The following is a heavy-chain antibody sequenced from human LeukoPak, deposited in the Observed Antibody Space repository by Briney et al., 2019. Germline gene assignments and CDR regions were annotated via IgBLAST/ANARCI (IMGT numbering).Heavy chain of an antibody. Sequence: GASVKVSCKASGYTFTSYYMHWVRQAPGQGLEWMGIINPSGGSTSYAQKFQGRVTMTRDMSTSTVYMERSSLRSEDTAVYYCARGGGYDQGLKRYYFDYWGQGALVTVSS. V-gene: IGHV1-46*01. D-gene: IGHD5-12*01. CDR3: ARGGGYDQGLKRYYFDY. CDR1: GYTFTSYY. J-gene: IGHJ4*02. CDR2: INPSGGST.